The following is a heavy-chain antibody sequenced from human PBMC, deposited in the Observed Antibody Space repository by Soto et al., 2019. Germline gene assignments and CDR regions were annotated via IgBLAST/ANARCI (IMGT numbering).Heavy chain of an antibody. J-gene: IGHJ5*01. D-gene: IGHD3-16*01. CDR3: AKDTRYDDYVRWFDS. CDR1: GFTFNNYA. CDR2: ITASGGRT. V-gene: IGHV3-23*01. Sequence: EVHLLESGGGLVQPGGSLRLSCTASGFTFNNYAMTWVRQAPGRGLEGVSGITASGGRTYYADSVKGRFTISRDKSKSTLYRQMNVLRADDTAVYYCAKDTRYDDYVRWFDSWGQGTLVPGSS.